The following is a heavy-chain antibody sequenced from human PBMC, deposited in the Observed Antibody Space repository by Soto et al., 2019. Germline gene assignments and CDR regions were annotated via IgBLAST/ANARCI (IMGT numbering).Heavy chain of an antibody. V-gene: IGHV4-30-2*01. CDR1: GGSISSGGYA. D-gene: IGHD1-7*01. Sequence: QMRLQESGSGLVKPSQTLSLTCAVSGGSISSGGYAWNWIRQPPGKGLEWIGYIYHSGYTSYNPSLKNRVTISVDKPKNQFSLTLSFVTAADTAVYYCARDSLTGNYFDPWGQGTLVTVSS. J-gene: IGHJ5*02. CDR2: IYHSGYT. CDR3: ARDSLTGNYFDP.